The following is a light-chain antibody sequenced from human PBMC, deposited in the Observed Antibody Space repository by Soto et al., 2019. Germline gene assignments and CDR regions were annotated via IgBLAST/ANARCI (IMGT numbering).Light chain of an antibody. Sequence: DIQMTQSPSTLSASVGDXVTITXRASQSISGWLAWYQQKPGKAPXXLIYDASSLESGVPSRFSGSGSGTEFTLTISSLQPDDFATYYCQQYNSYSTFGQGTKVDIK. CDR3: QQYNSYST. CDR1: QSISGW. CDR2: DAS. V-gene: IGKV1-5*01. J-gene: IGKJ1*01.